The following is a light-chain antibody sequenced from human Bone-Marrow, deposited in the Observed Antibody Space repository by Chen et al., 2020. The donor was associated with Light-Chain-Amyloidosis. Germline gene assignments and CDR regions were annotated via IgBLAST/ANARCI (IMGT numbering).Light chain of an antibody. CDR1: SSDVGGDNH. Sequence: QSALTQPASVSGSPGQSITISCTGTSSDVGGDNHVSWYQQHPDKAPKLIMYAVTNRPSWVPARFSGSKSDNTASLTISGLQTEDEADYFCSSYTITNTLVFGSGTRVTVL. CDR2: AVT. CDR3: SSYTITNTLV. V-gene: IGLV2-14*01. J-gene: IGLJ1*01.